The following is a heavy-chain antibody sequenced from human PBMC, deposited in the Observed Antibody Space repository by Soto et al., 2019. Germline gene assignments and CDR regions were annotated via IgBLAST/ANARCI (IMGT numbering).Heavy chain of an antibody. Sequence: PGGSLRLSCAASGFTFSSYAMSWVRQAPGKGLEWVSAISGSGGSTYYADSVKGRFTISRDNAHNSVFLQMDNLRAEDTAVYFCARTYHYDGSGYYRPFDYWGLGTLVTVSS. CDR1: GFTFSSYA. CDR3: ARTYHYDGSGYYRPFDY. V-gene: IGHV3-23*01. D-gene: IGHD3-22*01. CDR2: ISGSGGST. J-gene: IGHJ4*02.